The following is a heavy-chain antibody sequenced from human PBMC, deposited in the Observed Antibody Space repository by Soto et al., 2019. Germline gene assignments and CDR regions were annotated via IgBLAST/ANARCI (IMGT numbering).Heavy chain of an antibody. CDR1: GFTFSSYW. CDR3: ARDFHKFPLPFDY. J-gene: IGHJ4*02. D-gene: IGHD2-2*01. Sequence: GGSLRLSCAASGFTFSSYWMSWVRQAPGKGLEWVANIKQDGSEKYYVDSVKGRFTISRDNAKNSLYLQMNSLRAEDTAVYYCARDFHKFPLPFDYWGQGTLVTVSS. V-gene: IGHV3-7*01. CDR2: IKQDGSEK.